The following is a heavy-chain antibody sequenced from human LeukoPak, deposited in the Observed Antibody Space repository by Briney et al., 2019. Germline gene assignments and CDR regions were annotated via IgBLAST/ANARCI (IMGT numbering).Heavy chain of an antibody. CDR1: GFTFSSYS. D-gene: IGHD6-13*01. CDR2: ISSSGATI. CDR3: ARVLSNWSNNYYYMDV. J-gene: IGHJ6*03. Sequence: GGSPRLSCAASGFTFSSYSMNWVRQAPGKGLEWVSYISSSGATIYYADSVKGRFTISRDNAKNSLYLQMNSLRAEDTAVYYCARVLSNWSNNYYYMDVWGKGATVTVSS. V-gene: IGHV3-48*01.